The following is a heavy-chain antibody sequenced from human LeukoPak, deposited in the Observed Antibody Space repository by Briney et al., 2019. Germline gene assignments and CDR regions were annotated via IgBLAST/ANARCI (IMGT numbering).Heavy chain of an antibody. Sequence: ASVKVSCKASGYTFTGYYMHWVRQAPGQGLEWMGWINPYSGGTNYAQKFQGRVTMTRDTSISTAYMELSRLRSDDTAVYYCARDMGSSGYQGSFDNWGQGTLITVSS. V-gene: IGHV1-2*02. J-gene: IGHJ4*02. CDR1: GYTFTGYY. CDR3: ARDMGSSGYQGSFDN. CDR2: INPYSGGT. D-gene: IGHD3-22*01.